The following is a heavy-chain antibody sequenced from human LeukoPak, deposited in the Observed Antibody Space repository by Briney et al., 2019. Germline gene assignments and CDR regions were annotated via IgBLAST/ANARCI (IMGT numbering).Heavy chain of an antibody. CDR3: ARDGSGLGY. J-gene: IGHJ4*02. V-gene: IGHV4-30-2*01. CDR2: IYHSGSP. Sequence: PSQTLSLTCAVSGGSISSGGYSWSWIRQPPGKGLEWIGYIYHSGSPYYNPSLKSRVTISVDRSKNQSSLKLSSVTAADTAVYYCARDGSGLGYWGQGTLVTVSS. CDR1: GGSISSGGYS. D-gene: IGHD7-27*01.